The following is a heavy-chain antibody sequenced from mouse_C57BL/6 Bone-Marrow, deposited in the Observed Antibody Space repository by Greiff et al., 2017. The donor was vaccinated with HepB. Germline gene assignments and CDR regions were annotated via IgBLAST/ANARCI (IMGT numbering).Heavy chain of an antibody. CDR2: ISNGGGST. V-gene: IGHV5-12*01. J-gene: IGHJ4*01. CDR3: ARHPYFVYAMDY. Sequence: EVQRVESGGGLVQPGGSLKLSCAASGFTFSDYYMYWVRQTPEKRLEWVAYISNGGGSTYYPDTVKGRFTISRDNAKTTLYLQMSRLKSEYTAMYYCARHPYFVYAMDYWGQGTSVTVSS. D-gene: IGHD1-1*01. CDR1: GFTFSDYY.